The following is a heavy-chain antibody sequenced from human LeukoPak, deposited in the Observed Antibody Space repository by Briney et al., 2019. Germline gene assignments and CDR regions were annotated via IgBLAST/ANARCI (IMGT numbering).Heavy chain of an antibody. D-gene: IGHD6-13*01. V-gene: IGHV3-23*01. CDR3: AKDSGLIAAAGNFGY. Sequence: GGSLRLSCAASGFTFSSYAMSWVRQAPGKGLEWVSAISGSGGSTYYADSVKGRFTISRDNTKNTLYLQMNSLRAEDTAVYYCAKDSGLIAAAGNFGYWGQGTLVTVSS. CDR1: GFTFSSYA. J-gene: IGHJ4*02. CDR2: ISGSGGST.